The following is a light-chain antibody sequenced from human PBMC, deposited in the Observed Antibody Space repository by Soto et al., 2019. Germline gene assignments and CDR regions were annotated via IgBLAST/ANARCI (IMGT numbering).Light chain of an antibody. V-gene: IGLV2-18*02. CDR3: SSYTSNNNYV. CDR1: SSDVGSYNR. Sequence: QSALNQPPSVSGSPGQSVTISCTGTSSDVGSYNRVSWYQQPPGTAPKLMIYEVSNRPSGVPDRFSGSKSGNTASLAISGLQAEDEADYYCSSYTSNNNYVFGTGTKLTVL. CDR2: EVS. J-gene: IGLJ1*01.